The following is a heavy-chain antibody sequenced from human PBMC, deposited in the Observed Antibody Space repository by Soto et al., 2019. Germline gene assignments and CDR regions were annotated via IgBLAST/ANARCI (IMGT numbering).Heavy chain of an antibody. J-gene: IGHJ5*02. CDR2: IYWDDDK. Sequence: QITLKESGPTLVKPTQTLTLTCTFSGFSLSTSGVGVGWIRQPPGKALEWLALIYWDDDKRYSPSLKSRLTITKDSSKNQVVLTMTNMDPVDTATYYCAHRRLGQQLVDGSWFDPWGQGTLVTVSS. D-gene: IGHD6-13*01. V-gene: IGHV2-5*02. CDR3: AHRRLGQQLVDGSWFDP. CDR1: GFSLSTSGVG.